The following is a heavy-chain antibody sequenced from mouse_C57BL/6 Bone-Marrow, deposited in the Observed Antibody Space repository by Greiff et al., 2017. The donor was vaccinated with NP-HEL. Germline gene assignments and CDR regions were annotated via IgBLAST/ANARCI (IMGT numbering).Heavy chain of an antibody. CDR3: ARHGEEGVGYGSSYWDY. CDR2: FYPGSGSI. Sequence: QVQLQQSGAELVKPGASVKLSCKASGYTFTEYTIHWVKQRSGQGLEWIGWFYPGSGSIKYNEKFKDKATLTADKSSSTVYMELSRLTSEDSAVYFCARHGEEGVGYGSSYWDYWGQGTTLTVSS. D-gene: IGHD1-1*01. CDR1: GYTFTEYT. V-gene: IGHV1-62-2*01. J-gene: IGHJ2*01.